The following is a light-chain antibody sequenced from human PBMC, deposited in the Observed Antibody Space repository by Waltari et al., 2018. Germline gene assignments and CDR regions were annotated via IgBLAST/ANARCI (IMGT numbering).Light chain of an antibody. V-gene: IGKV4-1*01. Sequence: DIVMTQSPDSLAVSLGERATINCKSSQTLNRSNNKNYLAWYQQKPGQPPQMLIYWASTRESGVPDRFSGGGSGTDFTLTITSLQAEDVAVYYCQQYYNTPPTFGPGTKVDIK. J-gene: IGKJ3*01. CDR1: QTLNRSNNKNY. CDR2: WAS. CDR3: QQYYNTPPT.